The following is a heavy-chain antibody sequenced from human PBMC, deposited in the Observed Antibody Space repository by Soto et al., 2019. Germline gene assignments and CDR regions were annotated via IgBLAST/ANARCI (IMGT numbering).Heavy chain of an antibody. J-gene: IGHJ4*02. V-gene: IGHV4-59*01. D-gene: IGHD2-8*02. CDR2: IYYNGNT. CDR1: GDSISTYY. CDR3: ARPGAFGYWYYFDY. Sequence: PSETLSLTCTVSGDSISTYYWSWIRQPPGKGLEWIAYIYYNGNTNYNPSLKSRVTISVDTSKNQFSLKLNSVTAADTAVYYCARPGAFGYWYYFDYWAQGTLVPVSS.